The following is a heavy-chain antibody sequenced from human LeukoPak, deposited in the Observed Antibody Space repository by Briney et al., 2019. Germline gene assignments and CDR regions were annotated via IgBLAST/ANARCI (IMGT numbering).Heavy chain of an antibody. CDR2: INPNSGGT. D-gene: IGHD1-20*01. J-gene: IGHJ4*02. CDR1: GYTFTGYY. V-gene: IGHV1-2*02. CDR3: ARSITGTCFDY. Sequence: RASVKVSCKASGYTFTGYYMHWVRQAPGQGLEWMGWINPNSGGTDYAQKFQGRVTMTRDTSISTAYMELRSLRSDDTAVYYCARSITGTCFDYWGQGTLVTVSS.